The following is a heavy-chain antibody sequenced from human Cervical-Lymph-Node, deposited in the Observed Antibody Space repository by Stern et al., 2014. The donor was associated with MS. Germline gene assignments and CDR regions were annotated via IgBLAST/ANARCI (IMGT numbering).Heavy chain of an antibody. CDR3: ARRGRIAAAGTGYYYYGMDV. D-gene: IGHD6-13*01. CDR2: IWYDGSNK. J-gene: IGHJ6*02. V-gene: IGHV3-33*01. Sequence: VQLVESGGGVVQPGRSLRLSCAASGFTFSSYGMHWVRQAPGKGVEWVAVIWYDGSNKYYADSVKGRFTISRDNSKNTLYLQMNSLRAEDTAVYYCARRGRIAAAGTGYYYYGMDVWGQGTTVTVSS. CDR1: GFTFSSYG.